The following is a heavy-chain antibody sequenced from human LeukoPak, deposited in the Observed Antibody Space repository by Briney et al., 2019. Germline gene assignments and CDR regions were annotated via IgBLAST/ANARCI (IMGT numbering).Heavy chain of an antibody. CDR2: IIPIFGTA. D-gene: IGHD3-10*01. J-gene: IGHJ6*04. CDR3: ARAGEGPITMVRGVVYYYGMDV. Sequence: ASVKVSCKASGYTFTSYGISWVRQAPGQGLEWMGGIIPIFGTANYAQKFQGRVTITADESTSTAYMELSSLRSEDTAVYYCARAGEGPITMVRGVVYYYGMDVWGKGTTVTVSS. V-gene: IGHV1-69*13. CDR1: GYTFTSYG.